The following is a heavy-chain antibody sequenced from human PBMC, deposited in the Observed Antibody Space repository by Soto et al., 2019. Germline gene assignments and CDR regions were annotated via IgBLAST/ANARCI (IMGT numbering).Heavy chain of an antibody. Sequence: PSETLSLTCAVSGGSISSGGYSWSWIRQPPGKGLEWIGYIYHSGSTYYNPSLKSRVTISVDRSKNQFSLKLSSVTAADTAVYYCAREKPSVTTSIGMDVWGQGTTVTVSS. CDR2: IYHSGST. V-gene: IGHV4-30-2*01. CDR3: AREKPSVTTSIGMDV. J-gene: IGHJ6*02. CDR1: GGSISSGGYS. D-gene: IGHD4-17*01.